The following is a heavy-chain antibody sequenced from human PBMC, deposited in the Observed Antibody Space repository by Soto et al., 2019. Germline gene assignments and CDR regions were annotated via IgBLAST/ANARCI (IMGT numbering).Heavy chain of an antibody. D-gene: IGHD6-13*01. CDR2: ISSSSSYI. V-gene: IGHV3-21*01. Sequence: GGSLRLSCAASGFTFSSYSMNWVRQAPGKGLEWVSSISSSSSYIYYADSVKGRFTISRDNAKNSLYLQMNSLRAEGTAVYYCARGGHRYSSSWYFTGSDQRHAFDIWGQGTMVTVSS. CDR1: GFTFSSYS. CDR3: ARGGHRYSSSWYFTGSDQRHAFDI. J-gene: IGHJ3*02.